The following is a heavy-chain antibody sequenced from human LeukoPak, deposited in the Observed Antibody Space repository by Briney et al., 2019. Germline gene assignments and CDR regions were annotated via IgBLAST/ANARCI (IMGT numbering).Heavy chain of an antibody. J-gene: IGHJ4*02. D-gene: IGHD1/OR15-1a*01. CDR2: IYSGGNT. CDR1: GFAFSSYW. V-gene: IGHV3-66*04. CDR3: ARQQDATNPGY. Sequence: PGGSLRLSCAASGFAFSSYWMHWVRQAPGKGLEWVSIIYSGGNTYYADSVKGRFTISRDNSKNTLYLQMSSLRAEDTAIYYCARQQDATNPGYWGQGTLVTVSS.